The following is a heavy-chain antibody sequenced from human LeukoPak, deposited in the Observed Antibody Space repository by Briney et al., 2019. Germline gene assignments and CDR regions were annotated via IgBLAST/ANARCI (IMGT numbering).Heavy chain of an antibody. CDR3: ANTAGGNSFGFDP. CDR1: GFTFSTYA. V-gene: IGHV3-23*01. Sequence: GGSLRLSCAASGFTFSTYAVNWVRQAPGKGLEWVSTISGSGDSTYYADSVKGRFTISTDNSKDTLYLQMNSLRAEDTAVYYCANTAGGNSFGFDPWGQGTLVTVSS. D-gene: IGHD4-23*01. J-gene: IGHJ5*02. CDR2: ISGSGDST.